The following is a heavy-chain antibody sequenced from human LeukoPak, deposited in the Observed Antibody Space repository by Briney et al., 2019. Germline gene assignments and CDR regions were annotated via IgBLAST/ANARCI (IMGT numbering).Heavy chain of an antibody. D-gene: IGHD6-13*01. J-gene: IGHJ4*02. V-gene: IGHV3-53*01. CDR3: ARGTGVQQLVDFDY. CDR2: IYSGGST. CDR1: GFTVSSNY. Sequence: PGGSLRLSCAASGFTVSSNYMNWVRQAPGKGLEWVSIIYSGGSTYYADSVRGRFTISRDNSKNTLYLQMNSLRAEDTAVYYCARGTGVQQLVDFDYWGQGTLVTVSS.